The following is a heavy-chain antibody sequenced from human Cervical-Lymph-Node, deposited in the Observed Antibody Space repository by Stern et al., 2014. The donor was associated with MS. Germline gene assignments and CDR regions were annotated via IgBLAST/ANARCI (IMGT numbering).Heavy chain of an antibody. CDR1: GYIFASYS. V-gene: IGHV1-18*01. Sequence: QDQLVQSGAEVKKPGASVKVSCKASGYIFASYSLSWVRQAPGQGLEWMGRINPYNGNTYFAQKFQARVSMTTDTSTTTAYMELRTLRSDDSAVYYCARGYGSGNHGLDVWGQGTTVTVSS. J-gene: IGHJ6*02. CDR2: INPYNGNT. D-gene: IGHD3-10*01. CDR3: ARGYGSGNHGLDV.